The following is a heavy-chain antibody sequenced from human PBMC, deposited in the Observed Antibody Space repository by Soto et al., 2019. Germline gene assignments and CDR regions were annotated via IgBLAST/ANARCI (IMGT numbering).Heavy chain of an antibody. CDR1: GGSVSSGSYF. J-gene: IGHJ4*02. V-gene: IGHV4-61*01. CDR2: IYYSGST. D-gene: IGHD6-19*01. Sequence: SETLSLTCTVSGGSVSSGSYFWSWIRQPPGKGLEWIGYIYYSGSTNYNPSLKSRVTISVDTSKNQFSLKLSSVTAADTAVYYCARRVSHLMAGPHFDYWGPGSLVTVSS. CDR3: ARRVSHLMAGPHFDY.